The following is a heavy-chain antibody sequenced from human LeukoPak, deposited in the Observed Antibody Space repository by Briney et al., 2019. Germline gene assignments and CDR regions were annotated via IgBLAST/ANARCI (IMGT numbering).Heavy chain of an antibody. CDR3: AKDVAAAGIFDY. J-gene: IGHJ4*02. CDR2: ISGSGGST. V-gene: IGHV3-23*01. CDR1: GFTFSSYA. D-gene: IGHD6-13*01. Sequence: GGSLRLSCAASGFTFSSYAMSWVRQAPVKGLEWVSAISGSGGSTYYADSVKGRFTISRGNSKNTLYLQMNSLRAEDTAVYYCAKDVAAAGIFDYWGQGTLVTVSS.